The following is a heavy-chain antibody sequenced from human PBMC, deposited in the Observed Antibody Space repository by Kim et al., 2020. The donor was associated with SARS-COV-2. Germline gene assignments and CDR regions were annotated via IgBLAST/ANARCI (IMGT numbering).Heavy chain of an antibody. CDR3: WGFPDSGSSLLVAF. CDR1: GVSFSGYY. CDR2: INPDGSP. D-gene: IGHD6-6*01. V-gene: IGHV4-34*01. Sequence: SETLSLTCAVYGVSFSGYYWSWIRQPPGKGLEWIGEINPDGSPHYNPAPEKGGPITLSTSKNHFPLQLMTGLAADPAVVYFWGFPDSGSSLLVAFWGPAT. J-gene: IGHJ4*02.